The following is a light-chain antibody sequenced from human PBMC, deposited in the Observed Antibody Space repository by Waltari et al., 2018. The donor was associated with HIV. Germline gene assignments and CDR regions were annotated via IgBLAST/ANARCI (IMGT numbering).Light chain of an antibody. Sequence: QSVLTQPPSVSGAPGQRVTISCTKSSSNVEAAYDVHWFQQVPGTAPNLPIYGNVNRPAGVPDRFSGSRSGTSASLAITGLQAEDEADYYCQSYDTSLTDIIFGGGTKLTVL. CDR2: GNV. CDR3: QSYDTSLTDII. V-gene: IGLV1-40*01. J-gene: IGLJ2*01. CDR1: SSNVEAAYD.